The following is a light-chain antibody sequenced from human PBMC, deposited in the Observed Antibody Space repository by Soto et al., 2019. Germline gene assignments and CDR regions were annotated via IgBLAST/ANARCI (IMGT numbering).Light chain of an antibody. CDR3: QQYGSSTWT. CDR2: GAS. V-gene: IGKV3-20*01. CDR1: QSVSSNY. J-gene: IGKJ1*01. Sequence: EIVLTQSPGTLSLSPGERATLSCRASQSVSSNYLAWYQQKPGQAPRPLIYGASSRATGIPDRFSGSGAGTDFTLTISRLESEDFAVYYCQQYGSSTWTFGQGTKVYIK.